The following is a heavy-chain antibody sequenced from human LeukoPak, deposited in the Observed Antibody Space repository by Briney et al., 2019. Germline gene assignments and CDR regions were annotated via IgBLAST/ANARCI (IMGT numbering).Heavy chain of an antibody. Sequence: SETLSLTCTVSGGSISSNSYYWGWIRQSPGKGLEWIANIYYTGSTYYNPSLKSRITISVDTSKSQFSLELSSVTAADTAVYYCASATKYRNRGGFDYWGQGTLVTVSS. J-gene: IGHJ4*02. V-gene: IGHV4-39*07. D-gene: IGHD2/OR15-2a*01. CDR1: GGSISSNSYY. CDR2: IYYTGST. CDR3: ASATKYRNRGGFDY.